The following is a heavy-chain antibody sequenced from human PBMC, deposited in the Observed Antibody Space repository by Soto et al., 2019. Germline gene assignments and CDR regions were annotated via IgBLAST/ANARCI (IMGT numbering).Heavy chain of an antibody. J-gene: IGHJ4*02. CDR2: IYYSGTT. V-gene: IGHV4-61*01. CDR1: SGSVSGGSYY. D-gene: IGHD3-22*01. Sequence: ASETLSLTCTVSSGSVSGGSYYWSWIRQPPGKGLEWIGYIYYSGTTEYNASLKSRVTMSVDTSKNQFSLKLNSVTAADTAVYYCARGTYYDSSGFDYWGKGTLVTVS. CDR3: ARGTYYDSSGFDY.